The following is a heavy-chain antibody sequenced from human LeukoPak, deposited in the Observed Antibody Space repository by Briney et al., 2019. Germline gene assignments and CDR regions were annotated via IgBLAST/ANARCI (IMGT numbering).Heavy chain of an antibody. V-gene: IGHV3-23*01. J-gene: IGHJ4*02. D-gene: IGHD1-26*01. CDR2: ISGGGASI. CDR3: AKDRGSGSLDSDY. Sequence: GGSLRLSCAASGFSFSNYAMNWVRQAPGKGLEWVSVISGGGASIYYADSVKGRFTISRDNSKNTLYLQMNSLRAEDTAVYYCAKDRGSGSLDSDYWGQGALVTVSS. CDR1: GFSFSNYA.